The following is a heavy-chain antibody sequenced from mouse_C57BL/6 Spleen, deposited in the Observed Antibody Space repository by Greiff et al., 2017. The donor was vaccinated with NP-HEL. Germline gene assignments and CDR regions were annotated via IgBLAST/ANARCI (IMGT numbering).Heavy chain of an antibody. CDR2: INSDGGST. D-gene: IGHD3-2*02. CDR1: EYEFPSHD. CDR3: ARGHSGYTWFAY. J-gene: IGHJ3*01. V-gene: IGHV5-2*01. Sequence: EVKLVESGGGLVQPGESLKLSCESNEYEFPSHDMSWVRKTPEKRLELVATINSDGGSTYYPDTMERRFIISRDNTKKTLYLQMSSLRSEDTALYYCARGHSGYTWFAYWGQGTLVTVSA.